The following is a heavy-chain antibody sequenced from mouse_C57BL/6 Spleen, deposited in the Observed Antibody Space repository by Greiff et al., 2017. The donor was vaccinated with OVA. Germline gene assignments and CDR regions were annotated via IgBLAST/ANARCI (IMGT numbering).Heavy chain of an antibody. CDR1: GFTFSDYY. CDR2: INYDGSST. Sequence: EVHLVESEGGLVQPGSSMKLSCTASGFTFSDYYMAWVRQVPEKGLEWVANINYDGSSTYYLDSLKSRFIISRDNAKNILYLQMSSLKSEDTATYYCARGTYYSNYGFAYWGQGTLVTVSA. CDR3: ARGTYYSNYGFAY. D-gene: IGHD2-5*01. J-gene: IGHJ3*01. V-gene: IGHV5-16*01.